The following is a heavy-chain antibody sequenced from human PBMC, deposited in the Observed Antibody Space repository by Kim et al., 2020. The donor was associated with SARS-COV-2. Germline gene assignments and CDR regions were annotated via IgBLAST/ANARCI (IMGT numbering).Heavy chain of an antibody. D-gene: IGHD6-19*01. CDR2: ISYDGSNK. CDR1: GFTFSSYG. CDR3: AKGGKQWLVRDHFDY. V-gene: IGHV3-30*18. J-gene: IGHJ4*01. Sequence: GGSLRLSCAASGFTFSSYGMHWVRQAPGKGLEWVAVISYDGSNKYYADSVKGRFTISRDNSKNTLYLQMNSLRAEDTAVYYCAKGGKQWLVRDHFDYWG.